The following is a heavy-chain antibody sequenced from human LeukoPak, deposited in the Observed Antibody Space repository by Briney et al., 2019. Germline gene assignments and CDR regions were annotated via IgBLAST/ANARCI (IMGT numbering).Heavy chain of an antibody. CDR1: GFTFSDYC. J-gene: IGHJ5*01. V-gene: IGHV3-74*01. Sequence: GGSLRLSCAASGFTFSDYCMHWVRQAPGKGLVWVSRIHRGGSCTTYADSVKGRFTISRDNAKNTLYLQMNSLRAEDTAMYYCARGTVGYTYGEFDSWGQGTLVTVSS. CDR3: ARGTVGYTYGEFDS. CDR2: IHRGGSCT. D-gene: IGHD5-18*01.